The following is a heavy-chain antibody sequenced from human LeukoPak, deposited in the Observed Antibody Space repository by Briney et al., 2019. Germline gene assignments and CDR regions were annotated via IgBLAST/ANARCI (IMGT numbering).Heavy chain of an antibody. CDR3: ARDGFPTIANAFDI. CDR1: GYTFTGYY. Sequence: GASVKVSCKASGYTFTGYYMHWVRQVPGQGLEWMGWINPNSGGTNYAQKFQGRVTMTRDTSISTAYMELSRLRSDDTAVYYCARDGFPTIANAFDIWGQGTMVTVSS. D-gene: IGHD6-13*01. V-gene: IGHV1-2*02. J-gene: IGHJ3*02. CDR2: INPNSGGT.